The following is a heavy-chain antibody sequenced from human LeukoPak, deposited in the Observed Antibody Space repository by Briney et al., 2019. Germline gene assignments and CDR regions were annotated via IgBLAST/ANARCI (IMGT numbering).Heavy chain of an antibody. CDR1: GFTFSIYW. V-gene: IGHV3-74*01. CDR3: VRDGLGTTPYDN. Sequence: GGSLRLSCAAYGFTFSIYWMNWVRQGPGKGLVWVAHISPYGGDTYYADSVKGRFTISRDNAGNTLYLQMNSLRDEDTAAYYCVRDGLGTTPYDNWGQGILVSVSS. J-gene: IGHJ4*02. CDR2: ISPYGGDT. D-gene: IGHD1-1*01.